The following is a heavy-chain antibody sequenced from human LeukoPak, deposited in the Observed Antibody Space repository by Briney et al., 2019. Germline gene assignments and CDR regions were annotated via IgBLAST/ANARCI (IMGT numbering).Heavy chain of an antibody. D-gene: IGHD5-24*01. V-gene: IGHV3-53*01. CDR3: ARGAGYNYPYYFAY. CDR1: GFIFSNYG. J-gene: IGHJ4*02. Sequence: GGSLRLSCAASGFIFSNYGMNWVRQAPGKGLEWVSVIYGGGNIYYADSVKGRFTISRDNSKNTLYLQMNSLRAEDTAVYYCARGAGYNYPYYFAYWGQGTLVTVSS. CDR2: IYGGGNI.